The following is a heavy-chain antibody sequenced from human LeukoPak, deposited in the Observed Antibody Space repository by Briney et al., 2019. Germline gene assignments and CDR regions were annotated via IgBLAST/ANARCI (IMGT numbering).Heavy chain of an antibody. CDR3: ARDPRYNWNDAGGFDP. CDR2: IYYSGST. D-gene: IGHD1-20*01. CDR1: GASISDTNW. J-gene: IGHJ5*02. V-gene: IGHV4-59*01. Sequence: PSETLSLTCTISGASISDTNWWTWVRQPPGKGLEWIGYIYYSGSTNYNPSLKSRVTISVDTSKNQFSLKLSSVTAADTAVYYCARDPRYNWNDAGGFDPWGQGTLVTVSS.